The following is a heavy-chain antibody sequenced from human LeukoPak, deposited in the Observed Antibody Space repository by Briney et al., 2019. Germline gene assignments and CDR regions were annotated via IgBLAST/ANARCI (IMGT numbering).Heavy chain of an antibody. V-gene: IGHV3-23*01. Sequence: GESLRLSCAASGFTFSSYAMSWVRQAPGKGLEWVSAISGTGSTTFYADSVKGRFTISRDNSKNTLYLQMNSLRAEDTAVYYCAKKLGYCSSTSCYFFRHYYYGMDVWGQGTTVTVSS. D-gene: IGHD2-2*01. CDR1: GFTFSSYA. CDR2: ISGTGSTT. CDR3: AKKLGYCSSTSCYFFRHYYYGMDV. J-gene: IGHJ6*02.